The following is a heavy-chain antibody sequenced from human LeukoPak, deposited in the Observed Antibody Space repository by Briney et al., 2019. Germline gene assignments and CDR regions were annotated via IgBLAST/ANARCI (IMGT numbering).Heavy chain of an antibody. Sequence: PSETLSLTCTVSDGSISSYYWSWIRQPAGKGLEWIGRIYTSGSTNYNPSLKSRVTMSVDTSKNQFSLKLSSVTAADTAVYYCASSDTAMAPFDYWGQGTLVTVSS. V-gene: IGHV4-4*07. J-gene: IGHJ4*02. CDR2: IYTSGST. D-gene: IGHD5-18*01. CDR1: DGSISSYY. CDR3: ASSDTAMAPFDY.